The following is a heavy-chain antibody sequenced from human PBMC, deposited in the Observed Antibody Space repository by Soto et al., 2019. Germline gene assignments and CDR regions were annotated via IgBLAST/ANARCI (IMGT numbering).Heavy chain of an antibody. V-gene: IGHV1-69*01. Sequence: QVQLVQSGAEVKKPGSSVKVSCKASGGTFSSYAISWVRQAPEQGLEWMGGIIPIFGTANYAQKFQGRVTITADEATSTAYMELRSLRTEDTAVYYCARSVSSITRYYYYYYGMDVLGQGTTVTVSS. J-gene: IGHJ6*02. CDR2: IIPIFGTA. CDR3: ARSVSSITRYYYYYYGMDV. D-gene: IGHD3-3*01. CDR1: GGTFSSYA.